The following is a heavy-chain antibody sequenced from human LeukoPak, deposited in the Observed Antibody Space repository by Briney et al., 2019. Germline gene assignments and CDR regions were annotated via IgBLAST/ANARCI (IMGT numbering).Heavy chain of an antibody. CDR1: GYTFTSYG. D-gene: IGHD3-10*01. CDR2: ISAYSGNT. CDR3: ARGRRGWFGELYPFDY. J-gene: IGHJ4*02. V-gene: IGHV1-18*01. Sequence: ASVKVSCKASGYTFTSYGISWVRQAPGQGLEWMGWISAYSGNTNYAQKLQGRVTMTTDTSTSTAYMELRSLRSDDTAVYYCARGRRGWFGELYPFDYWGQGTLVTVSS.